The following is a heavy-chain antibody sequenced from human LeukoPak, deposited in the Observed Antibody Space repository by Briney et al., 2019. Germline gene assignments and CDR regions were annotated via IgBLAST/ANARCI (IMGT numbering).Heavy chain of an antibody. CDR2: ISGSGGST. V-gene: IGHV3-23*01. Sequence: GGSLRLSCAASGFTFSSYAMSWVRQAPGKGLEWVSAISGSGGSTYYADSVKGRFTISRDNSKNTVYLQMNSLRVEDTAVYYCARMYGSGSGGDYWGQGTLVSVSS. CDR1: GFTFSSYA. CDR3: ARMYGSGSGGDY. J-gene: IGHJ4*02. D-gene: IGHD3-10*01.